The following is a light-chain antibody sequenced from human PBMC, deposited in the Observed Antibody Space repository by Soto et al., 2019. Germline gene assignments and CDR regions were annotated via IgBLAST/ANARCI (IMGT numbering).Light chain of an antibody. V-gene: IGKV3-20*01. Sequence: IVLTQSPCALSVSPGERATLSCRASQSVSSSYLGWYQQKPGQAPRLLIYGASSRATGIPDRFSGSGSGTEFTLSISSLQSGHFAVYYCQQSNSWPLTFGGGTKVDIK. CDR3: QQSNSWPLT. CDR1: QSVSSSY. J-gene: IGKJ4*01. CDR2: GAS.